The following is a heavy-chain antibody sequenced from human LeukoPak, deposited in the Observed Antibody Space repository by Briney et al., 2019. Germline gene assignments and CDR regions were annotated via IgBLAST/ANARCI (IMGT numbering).Heavy chain of an antibody. CDR1: GFTFSDSW. CDR2: INSDGDTT. V-gene: IGHV3-74*01. Sequence: GGSLRLSCAASGFTFSDSWMHWVRQAAGRGLVWVSRINSDGDTTSYADSVKGRFTISRDNAKNTVHLQMNSVRAEDTAVYYCVRGRYNEGVVDYWGQGTLVTVSS. CDR3: VRGRYNEGVVDY. J-gene: IGHJ4*02. D-gene: IGHD1-1*01.